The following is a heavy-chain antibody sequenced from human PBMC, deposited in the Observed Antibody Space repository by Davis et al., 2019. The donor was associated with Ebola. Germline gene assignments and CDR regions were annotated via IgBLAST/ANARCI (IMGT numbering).Heavy chain of an antibody. V-gene: IGHV3-21*01. CDR1: GFTFSEYA. CDR2: ISSSSSYI. CDR3: ARDPRGIAVAGKMAGEDY. D-gene: IGHD6-19*01. Sequence: PGGSLSLSCAASGFTFSEYAMNWVRQAPGKGLEWVSSISSSSSYIYYADSVKGRFTISSDNAKNSLYLQMNSLRAEDTAVYYCARDPRGIAVAGKMAGEDYWGQGTLVTVSS. J-gene: IGHJ4*02.